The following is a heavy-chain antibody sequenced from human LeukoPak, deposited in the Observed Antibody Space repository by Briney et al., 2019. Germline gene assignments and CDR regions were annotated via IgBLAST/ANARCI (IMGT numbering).Heavy chain of an antibody. Sequence: GGSLRLSCAASGFTSSSYWTHWVRQVPGKGLVWVSRISGDGTARNYADSVKGRFTISRDDAKNTVDLQMNSLRGEDTAVYYCVRGRGSYGWFDPWGQGTLVTVSS. D-gene: IGHD3-10*01. CDR2: ISGDGTAR. J-gene: IGHJ5*02. V-gene: IGHV3-74*01. CDR3: VRGRGSYGWFDP. CDR1: GFTSSSYW.